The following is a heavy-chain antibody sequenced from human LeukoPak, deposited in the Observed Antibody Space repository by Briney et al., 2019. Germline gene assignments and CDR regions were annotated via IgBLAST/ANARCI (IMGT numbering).Heavy chain of an antibody. CDR2: INYNSGNT. Sequence: ASVKVSCKASGYTFTSYYMHWVRQAPGQGFEWMGWINYNSGNTNYAQKFKGRVTMTRDTSISTAHMQLSRLRSDDTAVYYCARANPLYCSSTTCLFDYWGQGTLVTVSS. CDR3: ARANPLYCSSTTCLFDY. CDR1: GYTFTSYY. D-gene: IGHD2-2*01. V-gene: IGHV1-2*02. J-gene: IGHJ4*02.